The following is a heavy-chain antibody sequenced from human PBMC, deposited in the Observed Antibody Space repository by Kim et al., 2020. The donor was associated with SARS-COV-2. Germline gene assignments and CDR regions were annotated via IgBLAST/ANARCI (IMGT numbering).Heavy chain of an antibody. CDR2: IIPIFGTA. Sequence: SVKVSCKASGGTFSSYAISWVRQAPGQGLELMGGIIPIFGTANYAQKFQGRVTITADKSTSTAYMELSSLRSEDTAVYYCARGDLIVVVPAAKSPGYYYYGMDVWGQGTTVTVSS. CDR1: GGTFSSYA. D-gene: IGHD2-2*01. J-gene: IGHJ6*02. V-gene: IGHV1-69*06. CDR3: ARGDLIVVVPAAKSPGYYYYGMDV.